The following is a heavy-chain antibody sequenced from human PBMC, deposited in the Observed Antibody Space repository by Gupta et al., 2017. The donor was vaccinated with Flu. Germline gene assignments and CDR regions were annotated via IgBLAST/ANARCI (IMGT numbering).Heavy chain of an antibody. D-gene: IGHD2-2*01. J-gene: IGHJ4*02. Sequence: VRQAPGQGLEWMGWISAYNGNKNYAQTRQDRVTMTTDTSTNTAFMELRSLRSDDTAVYFCARVGLGYCSSTTCPDFDHWGQGTLVTVSS. V-gene: IGHV1-18*01. CDR2: ISAYNGNK. CDR3: ARVGLGYCSSTTCPDFDH.